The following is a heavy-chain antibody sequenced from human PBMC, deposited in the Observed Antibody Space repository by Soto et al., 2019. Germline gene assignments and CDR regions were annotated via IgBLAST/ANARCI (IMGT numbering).Heavy chain of an antibody. V-gene: IGHV3-23*01. CDR2: LSGGGSTT. CDR3: EKGPEYDILTGCDY. J-gene: IGHJ4*02. CDR1: GFTFSLSA. Sequence: EVQLLESGGGFVQPGESLRLSCAASGFTFSLSAMSWVRQAPGRGLDWVSSLSGGGSTTDYADSVKGRFTISRDNSKNTVHLQMNRLRAEDTAVYYWEKGPEYDILTGCDYWGQGALVTVSS. D-gene: IGHD3-9*01.